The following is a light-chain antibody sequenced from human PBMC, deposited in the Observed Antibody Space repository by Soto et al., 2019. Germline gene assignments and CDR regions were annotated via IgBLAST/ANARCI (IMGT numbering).Light chain of an antibody. CDR1: SSDVGSYNL. Sequence: QSALTQPASVSGSPGQSITISCTGTSSDVGSYNLVSWYQQHPGKAPKLMIYEVSKRPSGVSNRFSGSKSGNTASLTISGLQAEYEAAYYCCSYAGSSTLVFGGGTKLTVL. V-gene: IGLV2-23*02. J-gene: IGLJ3*02. CDR3: CSYAGSSTLV. CDR2: EVS.